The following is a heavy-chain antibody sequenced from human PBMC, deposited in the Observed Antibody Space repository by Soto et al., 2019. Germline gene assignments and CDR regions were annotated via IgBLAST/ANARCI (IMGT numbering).Heavy chain of an antibody. CDR3: ASSRDSGYGPFDL. CDR2: SYYSGST. D-gene: IGHD5-12*01. Sequence: QVQLQESGPGLVKPSETLSLTCTVSGGSISNYYWSWIRQPPGKGLEWIGYSYYSGSTDYNPSLKSRVTMSVDTSKNQFSQNLRSVTSADTAVYFCASSRDSGYGPFDLWCQGSLVTVSS. V-gene: IGHV4-59*01. CDR1: GGSISNYY. J-gene: IGHJ4*02.